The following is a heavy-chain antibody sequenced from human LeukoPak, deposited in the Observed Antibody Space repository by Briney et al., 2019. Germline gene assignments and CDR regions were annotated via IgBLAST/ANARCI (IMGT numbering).Heavy chain of an antibody. V-gene: IGHV3-7*01. CDR2: INQDGSEK. Sequence: EPGGSLRLSCVASGFTFVRHWMTWVRQAPGKGLEWVANINQDGSEKYYVDSVKGRFTISRDNAKNSLYLQMNSLRLEDTAVYYCARDKPSGSTSGSTFDIWGQGTMVTVSS. CDR1: GFTFVRHW. J-gene: IGHJ3*02. CDR3: ARDKPSGSTSGSTFDI. D-gene: IGHD1-26*01.